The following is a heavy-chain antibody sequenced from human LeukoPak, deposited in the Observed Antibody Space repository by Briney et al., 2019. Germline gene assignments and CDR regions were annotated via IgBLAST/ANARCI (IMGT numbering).Heavy chain of an antibody. CDR3: ARHQGAGEYPFNY. V-gene: IGHV1-46*01. CDR1: GYTFTSYY. J-gene: IGHJ4*02. Sequence: ASVKVSCKASGYTFTSYYMHWVRQAPGQGVEWLGIINPSDGSTTYAQKFQGRVTMTRDTSTSTVYMELSSLRSEDTALYYCARHQGAGEYPFNYWGQGTLVTVSS. D-gene: IGHD3-16*01. CDR2: INPSDGST.